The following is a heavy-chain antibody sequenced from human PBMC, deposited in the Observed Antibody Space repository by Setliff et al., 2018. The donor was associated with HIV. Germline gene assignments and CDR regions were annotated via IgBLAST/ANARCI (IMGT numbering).Heavy chain of an antibody. V-gene: IGHV3-7*04. J-gene: IGHJ6*02. CDR2: IKDDGRDK. CDR1: GFTFRSYW. Sequence: GGSLRLSCVASGFTFRSYWMSWVRQAPGKRPEWVANIKDDGRDKFYLDSVKGRFTVSRDNAKNSLYLQMYSLRADVTATYYCARKLRPGHGVDVWGQGTTVTVSS. D-gene: IGHD3-10*01. CDR3: ARKLRPGHGVDV.